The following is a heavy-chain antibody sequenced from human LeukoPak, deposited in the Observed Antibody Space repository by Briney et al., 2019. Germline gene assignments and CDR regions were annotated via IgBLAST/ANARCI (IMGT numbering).Heavy chain of an antibody. J-gene: IGHJ6*02. CDR1: GFTFDDYA. Sequence: SGGSLRLSCAASGFTFDDYAMHWVRQAPGKGLEWVSLISWDGGSTYYADSVKGRFAISRDNSKNSLYLQMNSLRAEDTALYYCAKDLFRRSLYYYGMDVWGQGTTVTVSS. CDR3: AKDLFRRSLYYYGMDV. CDR2: ISWDGGST. V-gene: IGHV3-43D*03. D-gene: IGHD3-10*02.